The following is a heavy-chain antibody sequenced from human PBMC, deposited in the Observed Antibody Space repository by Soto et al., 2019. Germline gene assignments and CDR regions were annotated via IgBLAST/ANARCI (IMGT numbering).Heavy chain of an antibody. CDR1: GYSFTSYA. D-gene: IGHD2-21*02. CDR3: ARMETGRVVTRPNWLDP. J-gene: IGHJ5*02. Sequence: QVQFVQSGAEVKRPGASVKVSCKASGYSFTSYAMHWVRQAPGQRLEWMGWINTGNGNTKYSQNFQGRVTITRDISANTGDMDLTSLTSEDTAVYYCARMETGRVVTRPNWLDPWGQGTLVTVSS. CDR2: INTGNGNT. V-gene: IGHV1-3*04.